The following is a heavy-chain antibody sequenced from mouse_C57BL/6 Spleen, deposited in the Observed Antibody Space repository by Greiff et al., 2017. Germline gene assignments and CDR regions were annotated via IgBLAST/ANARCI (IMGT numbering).Heavy chain of an antibody. CDR1: GYTFTSYW. CDR3: TREGTTWFDY. J-gene: IGHJ2*01. V-gene: IGHV1-64*01. CDR2: IHPNSGST. Sequence: QVQLQQPGAELVKPGASVKLSCKASGYTFTSYWMNWVKQRPGQGLEWIGMIHPNSGSTNYNEKFQSKATLTVDKSSSPAYMQLSSLTSEDSAVYYCTREGTTWFDYWGQGTTLTVSS. D-gene: IGHD1-1*01.